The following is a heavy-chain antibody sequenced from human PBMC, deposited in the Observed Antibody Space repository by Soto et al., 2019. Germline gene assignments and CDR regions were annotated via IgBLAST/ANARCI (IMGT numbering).Heavy chain of an antibody. D-gene: IGHD1-1*01. V-gene: IGHV4-59*08. J-gene: IGHJ4*02. CDR3: ARHFSTTGGVFDY. CDR2: IYYSGST. Sequence: QVQLQESGPGLVKPSETLSLTCTVSGGSISSYYWSWIRQPPGKGLEWIGYIYYSGSTNYNPSLKSRVTISVDTSKNQFSLKLSSVTAADTAVYYCARHFSTTGGVFDYWGQGTLVTVSS. CDR1: GGSISSYY.